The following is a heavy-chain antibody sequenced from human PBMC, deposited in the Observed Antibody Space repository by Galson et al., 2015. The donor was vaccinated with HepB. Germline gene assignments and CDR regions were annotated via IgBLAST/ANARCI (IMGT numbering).Heavy chain of an antibody. V-gene: IGHV3-11*06. CDR3: ARVADADYGDHSHFDY. D-gene: IGHD4-17*01. CDR1: GFTFSGYY. CDR2: ISSSTYT. J-gene: IGHJ4*02. Sequence: SLRLSCAASGFTFSGYYMSWIRQAPGKGLEWVSYISSSTYTNYADSVKGRFTISRDNAKKSLYLQINSLRAEDTAVYYCARVADADYGDHSHFDYWGQGTLVTVSS.